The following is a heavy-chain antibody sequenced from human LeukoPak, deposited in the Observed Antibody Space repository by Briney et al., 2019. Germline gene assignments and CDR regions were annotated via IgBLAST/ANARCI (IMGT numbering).Heavy chain of an antibody. Sequence: PGASLRLSCAASGFSVNNLYMSWVRQAPGKGLEWVSVIYSGDRTYYADSVKGRFTISRDTSKNTAYLQMNSLRPEETAVYYCARDGEYSYGYGFDYWGQGTLVTVST. V-gene: IGHV3-66*01. CDR1: GFSVNNLY. D-gene: IGHD5-18*01. CDR2: IYSGDRT. CDR3: ARDGEYSYGYGFDY. J-gene: IGHJ4*02.